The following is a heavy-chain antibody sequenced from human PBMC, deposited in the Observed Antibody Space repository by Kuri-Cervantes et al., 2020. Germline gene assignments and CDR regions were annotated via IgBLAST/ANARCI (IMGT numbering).Heavy chain of an antibody. CDR2: INHSGST. CDR3: ARRGYSYGNFDY. J-gene: IGHJ4*02. D-gene: IGHD5-18*01. CDR1: GGSFSGYY. Sequence: ETLSLTCAVYGGSFSGYYWSWIRQPPGKGLEWIGEINHSGSTNYNPSLESRVTISVDTSNNQLSQNQLSLKLNSVTAADTAVYYCARRGYSYGNFDYWGQGTLVTVSS. V-gene: IGHV4-34*01.